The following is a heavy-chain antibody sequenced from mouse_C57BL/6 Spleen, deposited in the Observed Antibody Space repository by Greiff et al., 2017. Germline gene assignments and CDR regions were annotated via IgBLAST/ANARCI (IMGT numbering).Heavy chain of an antibody. Sequence: EVKVVESGGGLVKPGGSLKLSCAASGFPFSDYGMHWVRQAPEKGLEWVAYISSGSSTIYYADTVKGRFTISRDKAKNTLFLQMTSLRSEDTAMYYCARNYGSSYYAMDYWGQGTSVTVSS. V-gene: IGHV5-17*01. J-gene: IGHJ4*01. CDR2: ISSGSSTI. CDR3: ARNYGSSYYAMDY. CDR1: GFPFSDYG. D-gene: IGHD1-1*01.